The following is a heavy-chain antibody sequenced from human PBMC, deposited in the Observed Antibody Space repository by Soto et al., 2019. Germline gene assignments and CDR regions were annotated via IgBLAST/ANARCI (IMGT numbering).Heavy chain of an antibody. CDR3: ARRAVAGTSCFEP. CDR2: IYYTGRT. J-gene: IGHJ5*02. V-gene: IGHV4-4*02. CDR1: VGSISTSNW. Sequence: SQTLPLTCAVSVGSISTSNWWNWVRQPPGKGLEWIGEIYYTGRTNFNPSLKSRVTISIDKSKNQVSLRLSSVTAADTAVYYCARRAVAGTSCFEPWGQGTKVTVSS. D-gene: IGHD6-19*01.